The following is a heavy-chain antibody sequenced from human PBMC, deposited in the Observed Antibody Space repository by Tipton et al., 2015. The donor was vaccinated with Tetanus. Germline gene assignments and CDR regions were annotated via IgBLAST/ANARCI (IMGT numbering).Heavy chain of an antibody. J-gene: IGHJ4*02. D-gene: IGHD3-22*01. CDR2: IYYSGST. Sequence: TLSLPFLVSGGSISSGDYYWSWIRQPPGKGLEWIGYIYYSGSTYYNPSLKSRVTISVDTSKNQFSLRLSSVTAADTAVYYCARGLMGYYYDSSGPYFDYWGQGTLVTVSS. CDR1: GGSISSGDYY. CDR3: ARGLMGYYYDSSGPYFDY. V-gene: IGHV4-30-4*01.